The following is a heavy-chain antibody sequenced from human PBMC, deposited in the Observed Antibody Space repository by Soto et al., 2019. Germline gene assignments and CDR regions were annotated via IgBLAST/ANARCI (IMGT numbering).Heavy chain of an antibody. CDR3: ARDKEALRKGHRLPQDY. D-gene: IGHD6-25*01. CDR2: ISYDGSNK. Sequence: PGGSLRLSCAASGFTFSSYAMHWVRQAPGKGLEWVAVISYDGSNKYYADSVKGRFTISRDNSKNTLYLQMNSLRAEDTAVYYCARDKEALRKGHRLPQDYWGQGTLVTVSS. CDR1: GFTFSSYA. J-gene: IGHJ4*02. V-gene: IGHV3-30-3*01.